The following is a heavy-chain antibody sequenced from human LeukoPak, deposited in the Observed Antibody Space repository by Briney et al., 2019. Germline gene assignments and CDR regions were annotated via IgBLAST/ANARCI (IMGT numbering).Heavy chain of an antibody. CDR2: ISSSGSTI. D-gene: IGHD2-2*01. J-gene: IGHJ4*02. CDR3: AKIPSTPQHCSSTSCHDY. V-gene: IGHV3-48*03. CDR1: GFTFSSYE. Sequence: GGSLRLSCAASGFTFSSYEMNWVRQAPGKGLEWVSYISSSGSTIYYADSVKGRFTISRDNAKNSLYLQMNSLRAEDTAVYYCAKIPSTPQHCSSTSCHDYWGQGTLVTVSS.